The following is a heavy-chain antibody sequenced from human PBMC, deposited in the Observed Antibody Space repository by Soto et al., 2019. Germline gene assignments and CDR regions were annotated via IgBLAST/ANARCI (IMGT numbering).Heavy chain of an antibody. D-gene: IGHD3-22*01. V-gene: IGHV3-21*01. CDR3: ARGLYYYDSSGYLYTPYY. CDR2: ISSSSSYI. CDR1: GFTFSSYS. J-gene: IGHJ4*02. Sequence: GGSLRLSCAASGFTFSSYSMNWVRQAPGKGLEWVSSISSSSSYIYYADSVKGRFTISRDNAKNSLYLQMNSLRAEDTAVYYCARGLYYYDSSGYLYTPYYWGQGTLVTVSS.